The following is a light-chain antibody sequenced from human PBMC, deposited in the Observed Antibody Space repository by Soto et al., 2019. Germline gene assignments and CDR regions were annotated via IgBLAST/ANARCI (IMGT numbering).Light chain of an antibody. CDR2: AAS. J-gene: IGKJ3*01. Sequence: DIQMTQSPSSLSAFVGDRVTITCRASQGISNYLAWYQQKPGRVPTLLIYAASTLRSGVPSRFSGSGSGTHFTLTISSLQPEDVASYYCQEYKTAPFIFGPGTKVDIK. CDR3: QEYKTAPFI. CDR1: QGISNY. V-gene: IGKV1-27*01.